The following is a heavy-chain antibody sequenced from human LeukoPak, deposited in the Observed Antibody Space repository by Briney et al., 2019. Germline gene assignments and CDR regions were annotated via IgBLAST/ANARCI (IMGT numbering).Heavy chain of an antibody. D-gene: IGHD5-18*01. J-gene: IGHJ4*02. V-gene: IGHV3-30*03. CDR3: ATDSSSRIQLWTPLKY. Sequence: PGGSLRLSCAASGFTFGSYAMNWVRQAPGKGLEWVAVISSDGSNKLYVDSVKGRFTISRDNPKNTLYLQMNSLRPEDTAVYYCATDSSSRIQLWTPLKYWGQATLVTVSS. CDR1: GFTFGSYA. CDR2: ISSDGSNK.